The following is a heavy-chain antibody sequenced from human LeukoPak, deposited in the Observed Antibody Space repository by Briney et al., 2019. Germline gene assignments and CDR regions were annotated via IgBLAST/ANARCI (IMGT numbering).Heavy chain of an antibody. V-gene: IGHV1-18*01. Sequence: GASVKVSCKASGYTFTSYGISWVRQAPGQGLEWMGWISTYNGNTNYAQKLQGRVTMTTDTSTSTAYMDLRSLRSDDTAVYYCARVLDGSYFRTHDYWGQGTLVTVSS. J-gene: IGHJ4*02. CDR2: ISTYNGNT. D-gene: IGHD1-26*01. CDR3: ARVLDGSYFRTHDY. CDR1: GYTFTSYG.